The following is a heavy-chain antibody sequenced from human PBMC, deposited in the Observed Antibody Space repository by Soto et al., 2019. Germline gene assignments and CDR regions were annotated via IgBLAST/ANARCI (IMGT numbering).Heavy chain of an antibody. J-gene: IGHJ4*02. Sequence: PGGSLRLSCAASVFTFTRYSMNLVRQAPGKGLECVSSISSTTNYIYYGDSMKGRFTISRENGKNSLYLEIHSLRAEDTAVYYCARESEDLTSNLDYRGLGTLVTVSS. CDR2: ISSTTNYI. CDR1: VFTFTRYS. CDR3: ARESEDLTSNLDY. V-gene: IGHV3-21*06.